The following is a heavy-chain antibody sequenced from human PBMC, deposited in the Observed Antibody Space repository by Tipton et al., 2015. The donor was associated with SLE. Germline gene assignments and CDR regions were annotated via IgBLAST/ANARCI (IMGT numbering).Heavy chain of an antibody. Sequence: TLSLTCTVSGYSISSGYYWGWIRQPPGKGLEWIGSIYRSGNTFYNPSLKSRVTISVDMSMNHFSLKLRSLTAADTAVYYCARSRLYPGPDAFDIWGQGTLVTVSS. J-gene: IGHJ3*02. CDR1: GYSISSGYY. V-gene: IGHV4-38-2*02. CDR2: IYRSGNT. D-gene: IGHD2-15*01. CDR3: ARSRLYPGPDAFDI.